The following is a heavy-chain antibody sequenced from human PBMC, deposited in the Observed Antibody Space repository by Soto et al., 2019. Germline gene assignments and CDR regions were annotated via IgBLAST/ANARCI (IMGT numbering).Heavy chain of an antibody. V-gene: IGHV3-23*01. D-gene: IGHD3-22*01. J-gene: IGHJ4*02. CDR3: ARGDYYDSSGPDY. CDR2: ISGSGSNT. Sequence: GSLTLSCTASGFTFISYAMSWVRQAPGKGLEWVSAISGSGSNTYYADSVKGRFTISRDNSKNTLYLQMNSLRAEDTAVYYCARGDYYDSSGPDYWGQGTLVTVSP. CDR1: GFTFISYA.